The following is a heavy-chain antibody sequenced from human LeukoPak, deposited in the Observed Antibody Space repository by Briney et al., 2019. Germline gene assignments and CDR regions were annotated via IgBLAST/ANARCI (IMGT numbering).Heavy chain of an antibody. CDR2: ICWVCDST. V-gene: IGHV3-43D*04. CDR1: GLTYVVYG. D-gene: IGHD3-3*01. J-gene: IGHJ4*02. CDR3: AKDTPGVPSFIFDY. Sequence: GGSLSLSCAASGLTYVVYGMHWLRQAQGKGLDWVYLICWVCDSTYYADSGKGRFISSRVNSNNSLYLQVTGRIADDTALYYCAKDTPGVPSFIFDYWGQGTLVAVSS.